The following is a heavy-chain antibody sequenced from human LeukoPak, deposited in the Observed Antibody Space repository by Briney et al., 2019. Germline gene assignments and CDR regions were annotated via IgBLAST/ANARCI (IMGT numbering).Heavy chain of an antibody. V-gene: IGHV3-21*04. CDR2: ISSSSNST. Sequence: GGSLRLSCTASGFTFSIYSMSWVRQAPGKGLEWVSSISSSSNSTYYADSVKGRFTSSRDNSKNTLYLQMNSLRAEDTAVYYCTKDLTDYHYYYTDVWGKGTTVIVSS. J-gene: IGHJ6*03. D-gene: IGHD2-21*02. CDR3: TKDLTDYHYYYTDV. CDR1: GFTFSIYS.